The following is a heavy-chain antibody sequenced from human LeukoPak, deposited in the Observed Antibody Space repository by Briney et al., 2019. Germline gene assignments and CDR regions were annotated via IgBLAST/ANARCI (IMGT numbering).Heavy chain of an antibody. CDR1: GFTFSSFV. CDR2: ISGSGGTT. Sequence: GGSLRLSCAASGFTFSSFVLNWVRQAPGKGLEWVSTISGSGGTTYYADSVKGRFTISRDNSRNTLYLQMNSLRAEDTAVYYCARDGIVGSPLFKFDYWGQGTLVTVSS. J-gene: IGHJ4*02. CDR3: ARDGIVGSPLFKFDY. D-gene: IGHD1-26*01. V-gene: IGHV3-23*01.